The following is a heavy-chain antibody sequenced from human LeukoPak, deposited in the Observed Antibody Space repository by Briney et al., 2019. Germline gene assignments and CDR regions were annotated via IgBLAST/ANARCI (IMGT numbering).Heavy chain of an antibody. J-gene: IGHJ6*02. V-gene: IGHV4-34*01. CDR1: GGSFSGYY. Sequence: PSETLSLTCAVCGGSFSGYYWSWIRQPPGKGLEWIGEINHSGSTNYNPSLKSRVTISVDTSKNQFSLKLSSVTAADTAVYYCARLGQYQLRHPFYGMDVWGQGTTVTVSS. CDR3: ARLGQYQLRHPFYGMDV. D-gene: IGHD2-2*01. CDR2: INHSGST.